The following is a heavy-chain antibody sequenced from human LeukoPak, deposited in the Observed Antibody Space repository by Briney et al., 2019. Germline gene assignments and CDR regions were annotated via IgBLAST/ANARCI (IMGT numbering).Heavy chain of an antibody. CDR3: ARVRETITIFGVATGDFDY. CDR1: GFTFSSYS. V-gene: IGHV3-21*01. Sequence: GGSLRLSCAASGFTFSSYSMNWVRQAPGKGLEWVSSISSSSSYIYYADSVKGRFTISRDNAKNSLYLQMNSLRAEDTAVYYCARVRETITIFGVATGDFDYWGQGTLVTVSS. D-gene: IGHD3-3*01. J-gene: IGHJ4*02. CDR2: ISSSSSYI.